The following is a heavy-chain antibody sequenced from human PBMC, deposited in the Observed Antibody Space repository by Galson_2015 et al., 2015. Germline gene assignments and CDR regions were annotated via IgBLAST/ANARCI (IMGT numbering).Heavy chain of an antibody. D-gene: IGHD6-19*01. CDR3: ARDPRIAVAGMGYYFDY. CDR1: GFTFSSYW. CDR2: IKQDGSEK. V-gene: IGHV3-7*05. Sequence: SLRLSCAASGFTFSSYWMSWVRQAPGKGLEWVANIKQDGSEKYYVDSVKGRFTISRDNAKNSLYLQMNSLRAEDTAVYYCARDPRIAVAGMGYYFDYWGQGTLVTVSS. J-gene: IGHJ4*02.